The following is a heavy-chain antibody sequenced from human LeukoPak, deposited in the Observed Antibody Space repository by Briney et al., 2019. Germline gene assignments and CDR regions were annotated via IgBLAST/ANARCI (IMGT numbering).Heavy chain of an antibody. D-gene: IGHD3-10*01. CDR2: IKSKTDGGTT. Sequence: KPEGSLRLSCTASGFTFSHAWMSWLRQAPGKGLEWVGRIKSKTDGGTTDYAAPVKGRFTISRDDSKNTLYLQMNSLKTEDTAVYYCIRLWFGELIWGQGTMVSVSS. V-gene: IGHV3-15*01. CDR1: GFTFSHAW. CDR3: IRLWFGELI. J-gene: IGHJ3*02.